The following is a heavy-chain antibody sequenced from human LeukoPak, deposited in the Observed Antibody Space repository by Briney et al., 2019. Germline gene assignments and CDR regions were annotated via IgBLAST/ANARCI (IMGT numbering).Heavy chain of an antibody. CDR1: GFTFSSYA. Sequence: GGSLRLSCAASGFTFSSYAMSWVCQAPGKGLEWVSAISGSGGSTYYADSVKGRFTISRDNSKNTLYLQMNSLRAEDTAVYYCAKTINDYGDYRAFLDYWGQGTLVTVSS. CDR2: ISGSGGST. J-gene: IGHJ4*02. CDR3: AKTINDYGDYRAFLDY. V-gene: IGHV3-23*01. D-gene: IGHD4-17*01.